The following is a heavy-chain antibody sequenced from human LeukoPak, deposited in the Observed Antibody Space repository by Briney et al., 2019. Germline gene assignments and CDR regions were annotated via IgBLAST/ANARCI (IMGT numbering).Heavy chain of an antibody. J-gene: IGHJ4*02. CDR2: INPNSGGT. D-gene: IGHD2-15*01. CDR1: GYTFTDIY. V-gene: IGHV1-2*02. CDR3: VRDGFCNRTACYDY. Sequence: GASVKVSCKASGYTFTDIYMHWVRQAPGQGLEWVGWINPNSGGTNYAQKFQGRVTMTRDTSISTAYMELRSLRSDDTAVYFCVRDGFCNRTACYDYWGQGTLVIVSS.